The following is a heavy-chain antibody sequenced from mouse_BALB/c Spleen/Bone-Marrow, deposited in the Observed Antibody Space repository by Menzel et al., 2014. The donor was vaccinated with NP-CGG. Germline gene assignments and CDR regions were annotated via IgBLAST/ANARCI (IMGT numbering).Heavy chain of an antibody. CDR1: GFTFSTYG. CDR2: ISSGGGYT. Sequence: EVMLVESGGDLVKPGWSLKLSCAASGFTFSTYGMSWVRQTPDKRLEWVATISSGGGYTYYPDSVKGRFTISRDNANNTLYLQMSSLKSEDTAMYYCTRQRNWDHYAMDYWGQGTSVTVSS. V-gene: IGHV5-6*02. D-gene: IGHD4-1*01. J-gene: IGHJ4*01. CDR3: TRQRNWDHYAMDY.